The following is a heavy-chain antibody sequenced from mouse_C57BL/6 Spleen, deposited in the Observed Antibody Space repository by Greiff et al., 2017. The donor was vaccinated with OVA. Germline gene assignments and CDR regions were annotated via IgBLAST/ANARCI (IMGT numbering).Heavy chain of an antibody. CDR1: GFTFSDYG. CDR3: ARDSNYFYAMDY. V-gene: IGHV5-17*01. CDR2: ISSGSSTI. D-gene: IGHD2-5*01. J-gene: IGHJ4*01. Sequence: EVMLVESGGGLVKPGGSLKLSCAASGFTFSDYGMHWVRQAPEKGLEWVAYISSGSSTIYYADTVKGRFTISRDNAKNTLFPQMTSLRSEDTAMYYCARDSNYFYAMDYWGQGTSVTVSS.